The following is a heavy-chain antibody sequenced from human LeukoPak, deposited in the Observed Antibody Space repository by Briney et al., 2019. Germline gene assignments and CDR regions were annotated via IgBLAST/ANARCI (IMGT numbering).Heavy chain of an antibody. CDR3: ARDPYSIRRAFDI. V-gene: IGHV4-39*02. D-gene: IGHD3-3*02. CDR2: IYYSGNT. Sequence: SETLSLTCTVSGVSISSSNSYWGWIRQPPGKGLEWIGSIYYSGNTYYNASLKSQVSISIDTSKNQFSLRLTSVTAADTAVYYCARDPYSIRRAFDIWGQGTMVTVSS. J-gene: IGHJ3*02. CDR1: GVSISSSNSY.